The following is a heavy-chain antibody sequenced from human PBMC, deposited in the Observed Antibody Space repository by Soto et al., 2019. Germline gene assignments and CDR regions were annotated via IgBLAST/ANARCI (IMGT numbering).Heavy chain of an antibody. J-gene: IGHJ4*02. Sequence: QVQLVQSGAEVRKPGSSVKVSCKASGGTFSSDAISWVRQAPGQGLEWMGGIIPMFGTENYSEKFHERVTITADESTSTAYMEVSSLRSEDTAVYYCARDRKLVGAQFFDYWGQGTLVTVSS. CDR2: IIPMFGTE. V-gene: IGHV1-69*01. CDR1: GGTFSSDA. CDR3: ARDRKLVGAQFFDY. D-gene: IGHD2-8*02.